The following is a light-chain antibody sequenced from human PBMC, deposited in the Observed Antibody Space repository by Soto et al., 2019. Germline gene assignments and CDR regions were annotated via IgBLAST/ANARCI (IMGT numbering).Light chain of an antibody. CDR2: AAS. V-gene: IGKV1-8*01. CDR3: QQYYSYPLT. Sequence: AIRITQSPFSLSTSTGDRVTLTCRASQGISSCLAWYQQKPGKAPKLLIYAASTLQSGVPSRFSGSGSGADFTLTISCLQSEDFATYYCQQYYSYPLTFGGGTKVDIK. J-gene: IGKJ4*01. CDR1: QGISSC.